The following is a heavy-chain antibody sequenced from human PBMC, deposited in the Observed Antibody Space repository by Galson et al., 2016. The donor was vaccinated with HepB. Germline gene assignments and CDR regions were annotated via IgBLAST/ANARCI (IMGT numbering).Heavy chain of an antibody. D-gene: IGHD2-15*01. J-gene: IGHJ4*02. Sequence: QSGAEVKKPGESLRISCTGSGYSFTTYWSSWVRQVPGKGLEWMGRIDPSDPYTTSHTSFHGPVTISTDSSISTAYLQWSSLKASDTAMYYCSRDPVYCSPSGCPRGPRWGQGTLVTVSS. V-gene: IGHV5-10-1*01. CDR1: GYSFTTYW. CDR2: IDPSDPYT. CDR3: SRDPVYCSPSGCPRGPR.